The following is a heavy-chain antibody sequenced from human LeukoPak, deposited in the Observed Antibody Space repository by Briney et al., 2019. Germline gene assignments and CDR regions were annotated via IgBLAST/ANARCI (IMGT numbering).Heavy chain of an antibody. CDR2: INWNGGST. V-gene: IGHV3-20*04. CDR1: GFTFDDYG. Sequence: GGSLRLSCAASGFTFDDYGMSWVRQAPGKGLEWVSGINWNGGSTGYADSVKGRFTISRDNAKNSLYLQMNSLRAEDTAVYYCASSNYDSSGFDYWGQGTLVTVSS. CDR3: ASSNYDSSGFDY. D-gene: IGHD3-22*01. J-gene: IGHJ4*02.